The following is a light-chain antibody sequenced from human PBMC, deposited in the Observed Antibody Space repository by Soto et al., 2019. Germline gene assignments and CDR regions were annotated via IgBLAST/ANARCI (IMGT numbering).Light chain of an antibody. V-gene: IGLV2-23*02. CDR2: DVN. CDR3: RSYAGSYTWV. Sequence: QSALTQPASVSGSPGQSITISCTGTSSDVGNYNLVSWYQQHPGKAPKLMIYDVNQRPSGVSDRFSGSKSGNTASLTISGLQAEDEADYYCRSYAGSYTWVFGGGTQLTVL. J-gene: IGLJ3*02. CDR1: SSDVGNYNL.